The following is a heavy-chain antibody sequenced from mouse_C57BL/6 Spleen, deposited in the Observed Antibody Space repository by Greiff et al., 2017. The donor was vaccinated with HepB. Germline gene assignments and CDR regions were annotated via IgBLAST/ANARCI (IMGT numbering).Heavy chain of an antibody. Sequence: EVQLQQSGPELVKPGASVKISCKASGYSFTGYYMNWVKQSPEKSLEWIGEINPSTGGTTYNQKFKAKATLTVDKSSSTAYMQLKSLTSEDSAVYYCARKRIYYDYFYAMDYWGQGTSVTVSS. CDR3: ARKRIYYDYFYAMDY. V-gene: IGHV1-42*01. J-gene: IGHJ4*01. D-gene: IGHD2-4*01. CDR2: INPSTGGT. CDR1: GYSFTGYY.